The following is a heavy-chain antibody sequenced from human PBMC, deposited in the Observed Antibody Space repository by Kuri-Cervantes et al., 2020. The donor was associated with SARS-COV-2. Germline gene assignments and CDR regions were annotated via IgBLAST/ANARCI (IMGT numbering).Heavy chain of an antibody. J-gene: IGHJ2*01. CDR2: ISSSSYK. Sequence: LSLTCAASGFTFSSYSMNWVRQAPEKGLEWVSYISSSSYKYYADSVKGRFTISRDKTKNSLYLQMNSLRAEDTAVYYCARGGHYTNGVSYGDYYFGLWGRGTLVTVSS. CDR1: GFTFSSYS. CDR3: ARGGHYTNGVSYGDYYFGL. D-gene: IGHD2-8*01. V-gene: IGHV3-21*01.